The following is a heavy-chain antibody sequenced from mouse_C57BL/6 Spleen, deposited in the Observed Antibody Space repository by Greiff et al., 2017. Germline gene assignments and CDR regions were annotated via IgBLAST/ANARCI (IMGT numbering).Heavy chain of an antibody. J-gene: IGHJ1*03. CDR1: GYAFSSSW. CDR3: ARWGSYEHFDV. V-gene: IGHV1-82*01. D-gene: IGHD1-1*02. CDR2: IYPGDGDT. Sequence: VQLQQSGPELVKPGASVKISCKASGYAFSSSWMNWVKQRPGKGLEWIGRIYPGDGDTNYNGKFKGKATLTADKSSSTAYMQLSSLTSEDSAVSFCARWGSYEHFDVWGTGTTVTVSS.